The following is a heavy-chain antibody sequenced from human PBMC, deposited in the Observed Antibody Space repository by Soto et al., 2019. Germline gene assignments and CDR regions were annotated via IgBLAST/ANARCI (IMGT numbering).Heavy chain of an antibody. CDR2: ISAYNGNT. J-gene: IGHJ4*02. D-gene: IGHD3-22*01. Sequence: ASVKVSCKASGYTFTSYGISWVRQAPGQGIEWMGWISAYNGNTDYAQKLQGRVTMTTDTSTSTAYMELRSLRSDDTAVYYCAIPEKHSSGYPYYFDCWGQGTLVTVSS. CDR1: GYTFTSYG. CDR3: AIPEKHSSGYPYYFDC. V-gene: IGHV1-18*04.